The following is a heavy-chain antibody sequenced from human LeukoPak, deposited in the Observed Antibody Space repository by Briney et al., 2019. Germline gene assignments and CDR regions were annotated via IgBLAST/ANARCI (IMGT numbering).Heavy chain of an antibody. D-gene: IGHD6-13*01. CDR1: GGSFSGYY. Sequence: SETLSLTCAVYGGSFSGYYWSWIRQPPGKGLEWIGEINHSGSTNYNPSLKSRVTISVDTSKNQFSLKLSSVTAADTAVYYCARGAVLAAKSGWFDPWGQRTLVTVSS. CDR3: ARGAVLAAKSGWFDP. V-gene: IGHV4-34*01. CDR2: INHSGST. J-gene: IGHJ5*02.